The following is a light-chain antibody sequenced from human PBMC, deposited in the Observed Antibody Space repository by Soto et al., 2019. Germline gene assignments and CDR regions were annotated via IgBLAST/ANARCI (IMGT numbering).Light chain of an antibody. CDR1: QSVRSNY. Sequence: EIVLTQSPGTLSLSSGERATLSCRASQSVRSNYLAWYQQKPGQAPRLLIYGASSRATGIPDRFGGSGSGTDFTLTISRLEPEEFAVYYCHQYASSPLTFGGGTKLEIK. J-gene: IGKJ4*01. CDR2: GAS. V-gene: IGKV3-20*01. CDR3: HQYASSPLT.